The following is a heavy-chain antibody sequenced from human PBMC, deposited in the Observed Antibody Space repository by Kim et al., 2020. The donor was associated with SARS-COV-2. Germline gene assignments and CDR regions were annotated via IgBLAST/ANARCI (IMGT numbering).Heavy chain of an antibody. J-gene: IGHJ6*02. CDR1: GFTFSSYS. V-gene: IGHV3-48*02. Sequence: GGSLRLSCAASGFTFSSYSMNWVRQAPGKGLEWVSYISSSSSTIYYADSVKGRFTISRDNAKNSLYLQMNSLRDEDTAVYYCARPDYGDYVVPLYYYYGMDVWGQGTTVTVSS. CDR2: ISSSSSTI. CDR3: ARPDYGDYVVPLYYYYGMDV. D-gene: IGHD4-17*01.